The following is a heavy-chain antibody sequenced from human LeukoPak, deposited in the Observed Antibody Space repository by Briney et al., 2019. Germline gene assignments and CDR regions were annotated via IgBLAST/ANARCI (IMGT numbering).Heavy chain of an antibody. CDR1: GFSLSSYN. CDR3: AELGITMIGGV. V-gene: IGHV3-21*01. J-gene: IGHJ6*04. CDR2: ISTSSYYI. D-gene: IGHD3-10*02. Sequence: GGSLRLSCVASGFSLSSYNMNWVRQAPGRGLEWVSSISTSSYYIYYTDSVRGRFIISRDNAKNSLYLQMNSLRAEDTAVYYCAELGITMIGGVWGKGTTVTISS.